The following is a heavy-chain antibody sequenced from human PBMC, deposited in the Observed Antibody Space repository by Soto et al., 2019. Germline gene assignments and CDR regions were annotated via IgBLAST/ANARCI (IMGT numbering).Heavy chain of an antibody. CDR2: FSGTGGYT. CDR1: GFTLSSYA. V-gene: IGHV3-23*01. Sequence: XVSLRLSCAASGFTLSSYAMSWVRQAPGKGLEWVSTFSGTGGYTYYTDSVKGRFTISRDESKNTLFLHMNSLRAADTAVYYCARGQRALITYGPFDPWGQGTLVTVSS. CDR3: ARGQRALITYGPFDP. J-gene: IGHJ5*02. D-gene: IGHD4-17*01.